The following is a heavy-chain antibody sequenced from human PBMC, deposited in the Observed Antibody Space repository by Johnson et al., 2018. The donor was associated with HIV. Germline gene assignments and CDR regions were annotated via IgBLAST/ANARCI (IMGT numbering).Heavy chain of an antibody. Sequence: QMQLVESGGGVVRPGGSLRLSCAASGFTFSDYYMSWIRQAPGKGLEWVAVISYDVRNNYYADPVTGRFTLSRDNSKTTLHLQRNSLRAEDTAVYYCARQYRNSGSRTGAFDIWGQGTMVTVSS. J-gene: IGHJ3*02. D-gene: IGHD1-26*01. V-gene: IGHV3-30-3*01. CDR2: ISYDVRNN. CDR3: ARQYRNSGSRTGAFDI. CDR1: GFTFSDYY.